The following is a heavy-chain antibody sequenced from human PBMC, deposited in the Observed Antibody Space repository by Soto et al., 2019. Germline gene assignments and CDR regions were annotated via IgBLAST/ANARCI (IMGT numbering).Heavy chain of an antibody. CDR2: ISYDGSNK. V-gene: IGHV3-30-3*01. CDR3: ARLYYDFWSGYPYYYYYYGMDV. CDR1: GFTFSSYA. J-gene: IGHJ6*02. Sequence: LRLSCAASGFTFSSYAMHWVRQAPGKGLEWVAVISYDGSNKYYADSVKGRFTISRDNSKNTLYLQMNSLRAEDTAVYYCARLYYDFWSGYPYYYYYYGMDVWGQGTTVPVSS. D-gene: IGHD3-3*01.